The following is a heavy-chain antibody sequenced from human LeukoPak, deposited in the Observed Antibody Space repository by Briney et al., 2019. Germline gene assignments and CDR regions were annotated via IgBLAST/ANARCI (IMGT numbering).Heavy chain of an antibody. CDR3: AKLGARSGDY. CDR1: GFTFSSYA. V-gene: IGHV3-23*01. CDR2: ISGSGGST. Sequence: RPGGALRLSCAASGFTFSSYAMSWVRQAPGKGLEWVSAISGSGGSTYYADSVKGRFAISRDDSKNTLYLQMNSLRAEDTAVYYCAKLGARSGDYWGQGTLVTVSS. J-gene: IGHJ4*02. D-gene: IGHD1-26*01.